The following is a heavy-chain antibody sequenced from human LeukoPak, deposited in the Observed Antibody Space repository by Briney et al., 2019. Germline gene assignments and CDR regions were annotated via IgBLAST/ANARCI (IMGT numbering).Heavy chain of an antibody. CDR2: IRSKAYGGTT. J-gene: IGHJ4*02. Sequence: GGSLRLSCTASGFTFGDYAMSWVRQAPGKGLEWVGFIRSKAYGGTTEYAASVKSRFTISRDDSKSIAYLQMNSLKTEDTAVYYCTRDPFSDGFFDYWGQGTLVTVSS. CDR1: GFTFGDYA. CDR3: TRDPFSDGFFDY. V-gene: IGHV3-49*04. D-gene: IGHD3/OR15-3a*01.